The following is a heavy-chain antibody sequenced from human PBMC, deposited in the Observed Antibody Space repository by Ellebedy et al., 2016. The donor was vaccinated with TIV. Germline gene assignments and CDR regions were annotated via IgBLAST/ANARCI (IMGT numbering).Heavy chain of an antibody. V-gene: IGHV3-23*01. D-gene: IGHD6-6*01. J-gene: IGHJ4*02. CDR1: GFTFSNYA. CDR3: AKGTPGKGSSCFDY. Sequence: GEYLKISCAASGFTFSNYAMSWVREAPGKGLEWVSAIRGSGGSTYYADSVKGRLTISRDNSKNTLYLQMNSLRAEDTALYYCAKGTPGKGSSCFDYWGQGTLVTASS. CDR2: IRGSGGST.